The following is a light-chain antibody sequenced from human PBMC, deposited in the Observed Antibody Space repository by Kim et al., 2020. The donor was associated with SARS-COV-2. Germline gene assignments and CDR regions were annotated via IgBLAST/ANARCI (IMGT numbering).Light chain of an antibody. CDR1: NIGSKS. CDR2: DDS. J-gene: IGLJ2*01. V-gene: IGLV3-21*03. Sequence: GKTARITCGGNNIGSKSVHWYQKKPGQAPGLVVYDDSDRPSGIPERFSGSNSGNTATLTISRVEAGDEADYYCQVWDSSSDHPVVFGGGTQLTVL. CDR3: QVWDSSSDHPVV.